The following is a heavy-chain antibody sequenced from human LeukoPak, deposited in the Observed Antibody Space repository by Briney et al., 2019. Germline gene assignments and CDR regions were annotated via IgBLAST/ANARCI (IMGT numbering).Heavy chain of an antibody. J-gene: IGHJ4*02. D-gene: IGHD4-17*01. V-gene: IGHV3-23*01. CDR1: GFTFSRYD. CDR3: AKKDTLTTVYFDY. Sequence: GGSLRLSCAASGFTFSRYDMSWVRQAPGKGLEWVSAITDSGGSTYYADSVRGRFTISRDDSKNTLYLLMNSLRAEDTAVYYCAKKDTLTTVYFDYWGQGTPVTVSS. CDR2: ITDSGGST.